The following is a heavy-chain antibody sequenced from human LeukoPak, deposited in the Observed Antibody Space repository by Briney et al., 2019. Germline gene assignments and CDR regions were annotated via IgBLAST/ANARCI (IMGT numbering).Heavy chain of an antibody. V-gene: IGHV3-53*01. CDR2: IYSGGST. J-gene: IGHJ5*02. D-gene: IGHD4-17*01. CDR3: ARDSTDGDYDWFDP. CDR1: GLTVSSNY. Sequence: GGSLRLSCAASGLTVSSNYMSWVRQAPGKGLEWVSVIYSGGSTYYADSVKGRFTISRDNSKNTLYLQMNSLRAEDTAVYYCARDSTDGDYDWFDPWGQGTLVTVSS.